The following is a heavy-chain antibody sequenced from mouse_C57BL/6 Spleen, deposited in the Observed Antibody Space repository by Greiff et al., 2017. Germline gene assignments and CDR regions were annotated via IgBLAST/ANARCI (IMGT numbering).Heavy chain of an antibody. Sequence: QVQLQQSGAELVKPGASVKMSCKASGYTFTSYWITWVKQRPGQGLEWIGVIYPGSGSTNYNEKFKSKATLTVDTSSSTAYMQLSSLPSEDSVGYYCGRSAQATWAYWGQGTLVTVSA. D-gene: IGHD3-2*02. J-gene: IGHJ3*01. CDR1: GYTFTSYW. CDR2: IYPGSGST. V-gene: IGHV1-55*01. CDR3: GRSAQATWAY.